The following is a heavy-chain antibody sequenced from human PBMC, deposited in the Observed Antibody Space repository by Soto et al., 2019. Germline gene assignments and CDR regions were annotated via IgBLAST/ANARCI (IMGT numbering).Heavy chain of an antibody. CDR3: ARQEYCSSTSCYVRGGWFDP. CDR2: IYYSGST. CDR1: GGSISSSSYY. J-gene: IGHJ5*02. Sequence: SETLSLTCTVSGGSISSSSYYWGWIRQPPGKGLEWIGSIYYSGSTYYNPSLKSRVTISVDTSKNQFSLKLSSVTAADTAVYYCARQEYCSSTSCYVRGGWFDPWGQGTLVTVSS. V-gene: IGHV4-39*01. D-gene: IGHD2-2*01.